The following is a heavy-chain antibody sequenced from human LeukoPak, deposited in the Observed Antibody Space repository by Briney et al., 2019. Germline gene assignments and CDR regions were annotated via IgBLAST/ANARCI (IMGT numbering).Heavy chain of an antibody. Sequence: SETLSLTCTVSGGSISSGGYYWSWIRQHPGKGLEWIGYIYSSGSTYYNPSLKSRVTISAATSKSQFSLKLSSVTAADTAVYYCARTSGGYDYLDYWGQGTLVTVSS. CDR1: GGSISSGGYY. J-gene: IGHJ4*02. V-gene: IGHV4-31*03. CDR2: IYSSGST. CDR3: ARTSGGYDYLDY. D-gene: IGHD5-12*01.